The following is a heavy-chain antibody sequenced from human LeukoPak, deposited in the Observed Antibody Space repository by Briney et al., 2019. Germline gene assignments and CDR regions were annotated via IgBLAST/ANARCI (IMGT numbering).Heavy chain of an antibody. CDR2: IYYSGST. CDR1: RGSLSSGDYY. D-gene: IGHD3-3*01. V-gene: IGHV4-30-4*01. J-gene: IGHJ3*02. CDR3: ARELGIRFHDAFDI. Sequence: PSETLSLTCTVSRGSLSSGDYYWSWIRQPPGKGLEWIGYIYYSGSTYYNPSLKSRVTISVDTSKKQFSLKLRSVTAADTAVYYCARELGIRFHDAFDIWGQGTMVTVS.